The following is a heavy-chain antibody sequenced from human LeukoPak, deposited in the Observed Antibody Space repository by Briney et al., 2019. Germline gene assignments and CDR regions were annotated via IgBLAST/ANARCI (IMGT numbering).Heavy chain of an antibody. Sequence: GGSLRLSCAASGFTFSSYEMNWVRQAPGKGLEWVSSISSSSTYIYYADSVRGRFTISRDNAKNSLYLQMNSLRAEDTAVYYCARESLNGGYGPYWGQGTLVTVSS. CDR3: ARESLNGGYGPY. CDR1: GFTFSSYE. D-gene: IGHD5-18*01. CDR2: ISSSSTYI. J-gene: IGHJ4*01. V-gene: IGHV3-21*01.